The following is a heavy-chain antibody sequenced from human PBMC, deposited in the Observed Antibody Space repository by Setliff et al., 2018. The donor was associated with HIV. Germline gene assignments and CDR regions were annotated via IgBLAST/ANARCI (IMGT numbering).Heavy chain of an antibody. D-gene: IGHD1-1*01. CDR2: IFYTGFT. V-gene: IGHV4-39*02. CDR3: TREGRGDPALATTRLDY. CDR1: GDSFSTSSYF. Sequence: SETLSLTCSVSGDSFSTSSYFRGWVRQSPGGGLEWIGNIFYTGFTHYNPSLKSRVTISIDTSKNHFSLSLASVSDSDTAVYYCTREGRGDPALATTRLDYWGQGKLVTVSS. J-gene: IGHJ4*02.